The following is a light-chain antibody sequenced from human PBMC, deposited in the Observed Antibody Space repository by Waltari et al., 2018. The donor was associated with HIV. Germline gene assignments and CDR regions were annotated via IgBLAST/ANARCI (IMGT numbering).Light chain of an antibody. CDR3: CSYVGSGTWV. CDR1: SSDL. CDR2: EVS. V-gene: IGLV2-23*02. J-gene: IGLJ3*02. Sequence: QPALTQPASVSGSPGPSITISCTGTSSDLASWYQQHPDKAPKVMIFEVSKRPSGVSNRFSGSKSGNTASLTISGLQAEDEADYYCCSYVGSGTWVFGGGTKLTVL.